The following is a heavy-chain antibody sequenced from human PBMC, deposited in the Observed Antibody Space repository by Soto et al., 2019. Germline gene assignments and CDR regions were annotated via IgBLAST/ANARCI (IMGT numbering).Heavy chain of an antibody. CDR2: IYFTGNT. J-gene: IGHJ5*02. D-gene: IGHD6-25*01. Sequence: KTSETLSLTCTASGGSITSSSHFWGWVRQPPXKGLEWIGTIYFTGNTYYTPSLKSRLTMSIDTSKNEFSLRLNSVTAADTAVYYCAGQTFTIAAASYGRSNWFDPWGPGSLVTVSS. CDR3: AGQTFTIAAASYGRSNWFDP. CDR1: GGSITSSSHF. V-gene: IGHV4-39*01.